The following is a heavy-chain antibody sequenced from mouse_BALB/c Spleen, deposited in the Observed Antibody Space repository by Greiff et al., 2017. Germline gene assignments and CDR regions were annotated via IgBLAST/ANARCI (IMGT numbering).Heavy chain of an antibody. Sequence: QVQLKESGPGLVAPSQSLSITCTVSGFSLTSYGVHWVRQPPGKGLEWLGVIWAGGSTNYNSALMSRLSISKDNSKSQVFLKMNSLQTDDTDMYYCAIYEYHDLYYAMDYWGQGTSVTVSS. J-gene: IGHJ4*01. V-gene: IGHV2-9*02. D-gene: IGHD5-1*01. CDR3: AIYEYHDLYYAMDY. CDR2: IWAGGST. CDR1: GFSLTSYG.